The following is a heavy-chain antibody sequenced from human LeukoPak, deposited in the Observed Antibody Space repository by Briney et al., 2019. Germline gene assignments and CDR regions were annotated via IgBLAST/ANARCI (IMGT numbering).Heavy chain of an antibody. V-gene: IGHV5-51*01. Sequence: GESLKISCKGSGYNFASYWIGSVRQMPGKGLEWMGVIDPHDSDTRYSPSFRGLVTISADKSTTTAYLQWTSLKASDTAMYYCVRVLSSSWFDFDYWGQGTLVTVSS. CDR3: VRVLSSSWFDFDY. CDR2: IDPHDSDT. CDR1: GYNFASYW. J-gene: IGHJ4*02. D-gene: IGHD6-13*01.